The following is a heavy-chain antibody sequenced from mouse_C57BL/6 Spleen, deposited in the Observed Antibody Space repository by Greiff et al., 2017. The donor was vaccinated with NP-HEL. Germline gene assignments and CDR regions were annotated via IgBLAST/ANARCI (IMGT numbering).Heavy chain of an antibody. D-gene: IGHD3-2*02. CDR2: IYPGDGDT. V-gene: IGHV1-82*01. J-gene: IGHJ3*01. CDR1: GYAFSSSW. CDR3: AREWDTAQATPFAY. Sequence: QVQLQQSGPELVKPGASVKISCKASGYAFSSSWMNWVKQRPGKGLEWIGRIYPGDGDTNYNGKFKGKATLTADKSSSTAYMQLSSLTSEDSAVYFCAREWDTAQATPFAYWGQGTLVTVSA.